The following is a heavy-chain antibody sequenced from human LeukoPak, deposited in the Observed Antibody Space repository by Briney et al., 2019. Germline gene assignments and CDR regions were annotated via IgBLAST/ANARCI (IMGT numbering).Heavy chain of an antibody. J-gene: IGHJ4*02. V-gene: IGHV1-18*01. CDR1: GYTFTSYG. D-gene: IGHD2-21*02. CDR2: ISAYNGNT. Sequence: ASVKVSCKASGYTFTSYGISWVRQAPGQGLEWMGWISAYNGNTNYAQKLQGRVTMTRDMSTSTVYMELSSLRSEDTAVYYCARDSTWGGGDCYDQWGQGTLVTVSS. CDR3: ARDSTWGGGDCYDQ.